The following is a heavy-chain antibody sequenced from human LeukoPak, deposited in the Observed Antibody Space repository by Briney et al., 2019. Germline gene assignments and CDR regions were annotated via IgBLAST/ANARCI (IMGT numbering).Heavy chain of an antibody. Sequence: SETLSLTCAVYGGSFSGYYWSWIRQPPGKGLEWIGEINHSGSTNYNPSLKSRVTISVDTSKNQFSLKLSSVTAADTAVYYCARGTKKYSYGQQRAFDIWGRGTMVTVSS. CDR3: ARGTKKYSYGQQRAFDI. J-gene: IGHJ3*02. D-gene: IGHD5-18*01. V-gene: IGHV4-34*01. CDR2: INHSGST. CDR1: GGSFSGYY.